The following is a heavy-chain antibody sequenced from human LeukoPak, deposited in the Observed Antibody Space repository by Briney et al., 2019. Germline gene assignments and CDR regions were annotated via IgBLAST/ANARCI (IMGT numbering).Heavy chain of an antibody. Sequence: ASVKVSCKASGYTFTGYYMHWVRQAPGQGLEWMGWINPNSGGTNYAQKFQGRVTMTRDTSISTAYMELSRLRSDDTAVYYCASSIAVAGTDPLDAFDIWGQGTMVTVSS. CDR1: GYTFTGYY. V-gene: IGHV1-2*02. CDR3: ASSIAVAGTDPLDAFDI. CDR2: INPNSGGT. D-gene: IGHD6-19*01. J-gene: IGHJ3*02.